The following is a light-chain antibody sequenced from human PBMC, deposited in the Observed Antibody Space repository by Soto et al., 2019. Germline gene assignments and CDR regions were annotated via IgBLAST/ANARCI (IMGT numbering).Light chain of an antibody. CDR1: KLGDKY. CDR2: QDS. J-gene: IGLJ2*01. V-gene: IGLV3-1*01. CDR3: QAWDSGTVV. Sequence: SYELTHPPSVSVSPGQTASITCSGDKLGDKYACWYQQKPGQSPVLVIYQDSKRPSGIPERFSGSNSGDTATLTISGTQAMDEADYYCQAWDSGTVVFGGGTKVTVL.